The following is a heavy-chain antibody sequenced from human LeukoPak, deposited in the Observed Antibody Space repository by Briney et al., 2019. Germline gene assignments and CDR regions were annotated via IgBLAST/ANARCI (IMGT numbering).Heavy chain of an antibody. Sequence: GSSVKVSCKASGGTFSSYAISWVRQAPGQGLEWMGRIIPILGIANYAQKFQGRVTITADKSTSTAYMELSSLRSEDTAVYYCARLARGMLVTDYWGQGTLVTVSS. J-gene: IGHJ4*02. CDR3: ARLARGMLVTDY. CDR1: GGTFSSYA. D-gene: IGHD2-21*02. CDR2: IIPILGIA. V-gene: IGHV1-69*04.